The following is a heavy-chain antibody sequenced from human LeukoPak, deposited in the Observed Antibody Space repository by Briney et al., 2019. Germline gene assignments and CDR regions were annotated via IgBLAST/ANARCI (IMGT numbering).Heavy chain of an antibody. Sequence: PGGSLRLSCAASGFTFSSYAMHWVRQAPGKGLEWVAVISYDGSNKYYADSVKGRFTISRDNSKNTLYLQMNSLRAEDTAVYYCAREVSGGSREPNYYYYYGMDVWGQGTTVTVSS. V-gene: IGHV3-30-3*01. J-gene: IGHJ6*02. D-gene: IGHD1-14*01. CDR1: GFTFSSYA. CDR2: ISYDGSNK. CDR3: AREVSGGSREPNYYYYYGMDV.